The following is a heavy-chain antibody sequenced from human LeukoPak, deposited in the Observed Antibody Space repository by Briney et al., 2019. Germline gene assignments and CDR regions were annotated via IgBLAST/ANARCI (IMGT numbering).Heavy chain of an antibody. J-gene: IGHJ4*02. D-gene: IGHD3-9*01. Sequence: GGSMRLSCAASGSTFSSYEMNWVRQAPGKGLEWVSYISSSGSTIYYADSVKGRFTLSRDNAKTSLSLQMNSLRAEDTAVYYCARDRGDYDVLTRLDYWGQGTLVTVSS. V-gene: IGHV3-48*03. CDR1: GSTFSSYE. CDR2: ISSSGSTI. CDR3: ARDRGDYDVLTRLDY.